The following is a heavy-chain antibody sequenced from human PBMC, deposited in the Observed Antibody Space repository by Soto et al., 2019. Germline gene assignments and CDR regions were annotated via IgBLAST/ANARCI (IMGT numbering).Heavy chain of an antibody. CDR3: AKVTSARVFYFGLDV. CDR1: GFTFTSYA. V-gene: IGHV3-23*01. D-gene: IGHD2-2*01. CDR2: ISGSAGKT. J-gene: IGHJ6*02. Sequence: LRLSCAASGFTFTSYAMSWVRQAPGKGLEWVAIISGSAGKTYYVDSVKGRFTISRDNSKNTLYLQMNSLRAEDTAVYHCAKVTSARVFYFGLDVWGQGTTVTVSS.